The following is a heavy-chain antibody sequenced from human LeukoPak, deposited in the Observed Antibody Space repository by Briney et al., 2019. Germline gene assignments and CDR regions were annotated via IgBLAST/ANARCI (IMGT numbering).Heavy chain of an antibody. V-gene: IGHV4-34*01. CDR2: INHSGYT. D-gene: IGHD4-17*01. Sequence: PSETQSLTCAVSGVSFNDYYWSWVRQTPGKGLEWIGEINHSGYTNDSPSLKSRVTLSIDTSRKQFSLNLRSVTVADSGIYYCARMTTGHDYWGQGTLVTVSS. CDR3: ARMTTGHDY. CDR1: GVSFNDYY. J-gene: IGHJ4*02.